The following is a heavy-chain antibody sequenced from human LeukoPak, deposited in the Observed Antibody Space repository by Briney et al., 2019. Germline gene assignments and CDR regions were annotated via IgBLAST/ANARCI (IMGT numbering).Heavy chain of an antibody. J-gene: IGHJ4*02. CDR3: ARGRGFGELSLEYYFDY. V-gene: IGHV1-69*02. D-gene: IGHD3-10*01. Sequence: SVKVSCKASGGTFSSYTISWVRQAPGQGLEWMGRIIPILGIANYAQKFQGRVTITADKSTSTAYMELSSLRSDDTAVYYCARGRGFGELSLEYYFDYWGQGTLVTVSS. CDR1: GGTFSSYT. CDR2: IIPILGIA.